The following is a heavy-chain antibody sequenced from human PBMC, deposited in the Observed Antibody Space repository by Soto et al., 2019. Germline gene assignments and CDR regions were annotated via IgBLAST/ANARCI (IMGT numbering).Heavy chain of an antibody. D-gene: IGHD3-10*01. J-gene: IGHJ4*02. CDR3: ARAGSENDY. CDR2: IKQDGSER. CDR1: GFTFSNYW. V-gene: IGHV3-7*05. Sequence: EVQLVESGGGLVQPGGSLRLSCAASGFTFSNYWMSWVRQAPGKGLEWVANIKQDGSERNYVDSVKGRFTIFRDNAKNSLYLQLNSLRAEDTAVYYCARAGSENDYWGQGTLVTVSS.